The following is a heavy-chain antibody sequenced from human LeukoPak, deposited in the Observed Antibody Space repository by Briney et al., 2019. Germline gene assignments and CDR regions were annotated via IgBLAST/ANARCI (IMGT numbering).Heavy chain of an antibody. CDR3: ARGLVPAANDYYYMDV. Sequence: GGSLRLSCAASGFTFSSYWMGWVRQAPGKGLEWVANIKQDGSEKYYVDSVKGRFTISRDNAKNSLYLQMNSLRAEDTAVYYCARGLVPAANDYYYMDVWGKGTTVTVSS. J-gene: IGHJ6*03. CDR1: GFTFSSYW. V-gene: IGHV3-7*01. D-gene: IGHD2-2*01. CDR2: IKQDGSEK.